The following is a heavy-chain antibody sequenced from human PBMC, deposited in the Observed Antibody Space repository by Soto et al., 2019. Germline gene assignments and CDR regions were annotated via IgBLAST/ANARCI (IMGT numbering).Heavy chain of an antibody. D-gene: IGHD3-10*01. Sequence: GGSLRLSCAASGFTFSSYAMSWVRQAPGKGLEWVSAISGSGGSTYYADSVKGRFTISRDNSKNTLYLQMTSLRAEDTAVYYCAKMRGVISSYYYYMDVWGKGTTVTVSS. J-gene: IGHJ6*03. CDR2: ISGSGGST. CDR1: GFTFSSYA. V-gene: IGHV3-23*01. CDR3: AKMRGVISSYYYYMDV.